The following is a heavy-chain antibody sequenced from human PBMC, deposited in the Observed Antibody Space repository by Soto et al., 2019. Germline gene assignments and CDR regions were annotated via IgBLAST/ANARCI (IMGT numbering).Heavy chain of an antibody. CDR3: FGSAGVMDNWFDP. CDR1: GGSFSGYY. V-gene: IGHV4-34*01. CDR2: INHSRST. Sequence: SETLSLTCAVYGGSFSGYYWSWIRQPPGKGLEWIGEINHSRSTNYNPSLKSRVTISVDTSKNQFSLKLSSVTAADTAVYYCFGSAGVMDNWFDPWGRGTLVTVSS. J-gene: IGHJ5*02. D-gene: IGHD3-16*01.